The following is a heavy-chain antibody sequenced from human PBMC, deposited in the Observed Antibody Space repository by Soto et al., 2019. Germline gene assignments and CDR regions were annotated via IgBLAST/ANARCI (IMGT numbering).Heavy chain of an antibody. CDR2: IDPSDSYT. J-gene: IGHJ4*02. CDR3: ARRGASGSDWYAY. Sequence: EVQLVQSGAEVKKPGESLRISCKGSGYSFTSYWITWVRQVPGKGLEWMGRIDPSDSYTNYSPSFQGHVTISTDKSSSTAYLQWSSLKASDTGMYYCARRGASGSDWYAYWGQGTLVTVSS. V-gene: IGHV5-10-1*01. D-gene: IGHD6-19*01. CDR1: GYSFTSYW.